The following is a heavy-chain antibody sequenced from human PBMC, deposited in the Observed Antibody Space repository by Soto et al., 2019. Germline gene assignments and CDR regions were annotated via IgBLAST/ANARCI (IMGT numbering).Heavy chain of an antibody. Sequence: EVQVVESGGGLVQPGRSLRLSCIASGFPFGDYAINWVRHAPGKCLEWVGFIRSKAYGGTPEYAASVKGRFTISREDSKSFAYLEMNSLKSEDTAMYYCTRSDAGNIRFEHWGQGTLVTVSS. D-gene: IGHD6-13*01. CDR2: IRSKAYGGTP. CDR3: TRSDAGNIRFEH. J-gene: IGHJ4*02. V-gene: IGHV3-49*04. CDR1: GFPFGDYA.